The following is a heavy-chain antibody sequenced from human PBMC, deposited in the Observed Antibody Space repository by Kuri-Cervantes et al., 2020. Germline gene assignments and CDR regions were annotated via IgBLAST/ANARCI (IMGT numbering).Heavy chain of an antibody. CDR1: GFTFSSYW. V-gene: IGHV3-7*01. D-gene: IGHD1-14*01. CDR3: ARKKWREPLDY. CDR2: IKQDGSEK. J-gene: IGHJ4*02. Sequence: GESLKISCAASGFTFSSYWMSWVRQAPGKGLEWVANIKQDGSEKYYVDSVKGRFTISRDNAKNSLYLQMNSLRAEDTAVYYCARKKWREPLDYWGQGTLVTVSS.